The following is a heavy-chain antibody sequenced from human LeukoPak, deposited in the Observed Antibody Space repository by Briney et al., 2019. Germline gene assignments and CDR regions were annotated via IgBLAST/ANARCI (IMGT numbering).Heavy chain of an antibody. D-gene: IGHD4-11*01. CDR2: IYPGDSDT. V-gene: IGHV5-51*01. CDR3: ARLKQSGYHYYGMDV. CDR1: GYSFTSYW. J-gene: IGHJ6*02. Sequence: GESLKISCKGSGYSFTSYWIGWVRQMPGKGLEWMGIIYPGDSDTRYSPSFQGQVTISADKSISTAYLQWSSLKASDTAMYYCARLKQSGYHYYGMDVWGQGTTVTVSS.